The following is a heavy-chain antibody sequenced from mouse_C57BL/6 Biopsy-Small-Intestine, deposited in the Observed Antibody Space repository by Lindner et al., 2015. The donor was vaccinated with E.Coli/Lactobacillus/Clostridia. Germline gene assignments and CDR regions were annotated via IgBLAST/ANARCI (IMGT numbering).Heavy chain of an antibody. CDR2: VNTNTGYT. CDR3: ARENFWEARPHYNYFGLDV. Sequence: SVKVSLARLLDMTSVNTTSIGCDRPAGQGLEWMGWVNTNTGYTIYAKKFEGRVTMTRDAATKTVYMELTGLRSEDTAVYYCARENFWEARPHYNYFGLDVWGQGTTVTVSS. CDR1: DMTSVNTT. D-gene: IGHD2-2*01. J-gene: IGHJ1*01. V-gene: IGHV1-18*01.